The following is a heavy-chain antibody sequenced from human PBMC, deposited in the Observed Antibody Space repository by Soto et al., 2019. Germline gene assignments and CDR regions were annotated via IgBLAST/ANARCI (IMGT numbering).Heavy chain of an antibody. CDR1: GYSISSGYY. Sequence: PSETLSLTCAVSGYSISSGYYWGWIRQPPGKGLEWIGSIYHSGSTYYNPSLKSRVTISVDTSKNQFSLKLSSVTAADTAVYYCARESSGWSYNWFDPWGKGTLVTVSS. D-gene: IGHD6-19*01. J-gene: IGHJ5*02. CDR2: IYHSGST. V-gene: IGHV4-38-2*02. CDR3: ARESSGWSYNWFDP.